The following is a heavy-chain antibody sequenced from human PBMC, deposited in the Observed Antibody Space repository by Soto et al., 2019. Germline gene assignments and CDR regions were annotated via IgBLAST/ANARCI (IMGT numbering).Heavy chain of an antibody. CDR2: INDQGGSP. J-gene: IGHJ4*02. Sequence: GGSLRLSCAASGFTFSSYVMSWVRQAPGKGLVWISRINDQGGSPTYADSVRGRFTISRDNSKNTLYLQMNSLRAEDTAVYYCAKNPGYYYDSTGYHFDYWGQGTLVTVSS. CDR1: GFTFSSYV. CDR3: AKNPGYYYDSTGYHFDY. D-gene: IGHD3-22*01. V-gene: IGHV3-23*01.